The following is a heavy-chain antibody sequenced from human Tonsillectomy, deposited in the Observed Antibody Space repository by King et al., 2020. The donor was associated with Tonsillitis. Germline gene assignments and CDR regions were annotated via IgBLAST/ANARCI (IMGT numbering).Heavy chain of an antibody. Sequence: VQLVESGGGLVQPGGSLRLSCSASGFTFSTYWMHWVRQAPGKGLVWVSRLNTDGSVTTNADSVKGRFTLSRDNAKNTLYLQMNSLRAEDTAVYFCARVHSSSWADWYFDLWGRGTLVTVSS. CDR1: GFTFSTYW. J-gene: IGHJ2*01. CDR2: LNTDGSVT. D-gene: IGHD6-13*01. V-gene: IGHV3-74*01. CDR3: ARVHSSSWADWYFDL.